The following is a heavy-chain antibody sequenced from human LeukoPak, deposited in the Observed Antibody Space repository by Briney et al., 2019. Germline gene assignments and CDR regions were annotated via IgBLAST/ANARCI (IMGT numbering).Heavy chain of an antibody. D-gene: IGHD2-15*01. CDR2: INPGNGNT. Sequence: ASVKVSCKASGYPFYSYVIHWVRQAPGQRLEWMGCINPGNGNTKYSQEFQGGVTITRDRSASTAYMELSSLRSEDTAVYYCARDRCSGSNCYHEYWGQGTLVTVSS. J-gene: IGHJ4*02. CDR1: GYPFYSYV. V-gene: IGHV1-3*01. CDR3: ARDRCSGSNCYHEY.